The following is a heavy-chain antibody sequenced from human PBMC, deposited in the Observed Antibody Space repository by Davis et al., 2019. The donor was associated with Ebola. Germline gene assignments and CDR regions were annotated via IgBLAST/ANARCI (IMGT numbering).Heavy chain of an antibody. CDR2: ISTSGSSTI. CDR1: GFTFSRYS. CDR3: ARLSSDYVWGSYRLPKAFYFDF. D-gene: IGHD3-16*02. Sequence: GESLKISCAASGFTFSRYSMSWIRQAPGKGLEWVSYISTSGSSTIYYADSVKGRFTISRDNAKNSLYLQMNSLRAEDTAVYYCARLSSDYVWGSYRLPKAFYFDFWGQGTRVTVSS. J-gene: IGHJ4*02. V-gene: IGHV3-48*04.